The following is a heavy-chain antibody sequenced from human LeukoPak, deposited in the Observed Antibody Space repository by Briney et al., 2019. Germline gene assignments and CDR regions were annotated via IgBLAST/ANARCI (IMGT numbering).Heavy chain of an antibody. Sequence: GGSLRLSCAVSGFTLSDYYMDWVRQAPGKGLKWVGRMRNKANGYTTEYAASVKGRFSISRDDSKNSLYLRMNSLKTEDTAVYYCVRGGDSSNRKRSLGFWGQGTLVTVSS. CDR3: VRGGDSSNRKRSLGF. CDR1: GFTLSDYY. V-gene: IGHV3-72*01. J-gene: IGHJ4*02. CDR2: MRNKANGYTT. D-gene: IGHD6-13*01.